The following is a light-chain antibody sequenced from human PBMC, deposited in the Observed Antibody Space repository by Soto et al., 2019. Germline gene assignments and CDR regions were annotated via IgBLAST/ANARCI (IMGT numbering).Light chain of an antibody. J-gene: IGKJ1*01. Sequence: EIVMTQSPATLSVSPGERVTLSCRASKSVSRNLAWYQQKPGQDPRLLIYGASTRATGIPARFSGGGSETEFTLTISSLQSEDVAVYYCQPYHNWPPRTFGQGTKVEIK. CDR2: GAS. V-gene: IGKV3-15*01. CDR3: QPYHNWPPRT. CDR1: KSVSRN.